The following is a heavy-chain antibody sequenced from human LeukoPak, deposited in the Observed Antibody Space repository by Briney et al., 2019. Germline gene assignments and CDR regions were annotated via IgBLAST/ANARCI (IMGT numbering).Heavy chain of an antibody. CDR2: INRGNGVT. V-gene: IGHV1-46*02. Sequence: ASVKASCKASGNTFNIYYFHWVRQAPGQGLEWMGIINRGNGVTAYAQSFQGRVTLTRDTSASTAYMELSSLRSEDTAIYYCASEKNYGDKYFDSWGQGTVVTVSS. J-gene: IGHJ4*02. D-gene: IGHD4-17*01. CDR3: ASEKNYGDKYFDS. CDR1: GNTFNIYY.